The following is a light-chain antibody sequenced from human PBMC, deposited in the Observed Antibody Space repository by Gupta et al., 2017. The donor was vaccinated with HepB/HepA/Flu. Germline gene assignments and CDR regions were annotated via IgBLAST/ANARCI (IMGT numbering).Light chain of an antibody. V-gene: IGKV1-39*01. CDR1: QNITNY. CDR3: QQGNNFPLT. CDR2: AAS. J-gene: IGKJ2*01. Sequence: QMNQSPSSLSASVGDRVTITCRTSQNITNYLNWYQYKPGKAPKLLIYAASNFQSGVPSRFRGSGFGTDFTLTINSLQPEDFATYYCQQGNNFPLTFGQGTKLEIK.